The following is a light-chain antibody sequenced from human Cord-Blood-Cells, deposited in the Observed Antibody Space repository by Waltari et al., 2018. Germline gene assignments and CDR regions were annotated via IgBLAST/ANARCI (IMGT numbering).Light chain of an antibody. J-gene: IGLJ2*01. CDR3: QVWDSSSDHVV. CDR2: EDS. V-gene: IGLV3-21*03. CDR1: NIGSKS. Sequence: SYVLTQPPSVSVAPGKTARSTCGGNNIGSKSVPWYQQKPGQAPVLVVYEDSDRPSGIPERFSGSNSGNTATLTISRVEAGDEADYYCQVWDSSSDHVVFGGGTKLTVL.